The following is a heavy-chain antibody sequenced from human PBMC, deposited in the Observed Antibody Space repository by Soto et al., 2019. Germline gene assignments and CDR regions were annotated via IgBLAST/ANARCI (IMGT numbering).Heavy chain of an antibody. Sequence: SVKVSCKASGGSFSTYAISCVRQAPGQGLEWMGGIIPIFGTPNYAQKFQGRVTITADRSTSTAYLELNSLRSEDTAVYYCAAPRTDGYKVPDPSTYYYYGLDVWGQGTTVTVSS. V-gene: IGHV1-69*06. J-gene: IGHJ6*02. D-gene: IGHD5-12*01. CDR2: IIPIFGTP. CDR1: GGSFSTYA. CDR3: AAPRTDGYKVPDPSTYYYYGLDV.